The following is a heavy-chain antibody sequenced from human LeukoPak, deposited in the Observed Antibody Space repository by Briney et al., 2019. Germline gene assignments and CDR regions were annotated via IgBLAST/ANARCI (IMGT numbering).Heavy chain of an antibody. D-gene: IGHD6-6*01. J-gene: IGHJ6*03. V-gene: IGHV4-61*02. CDR1: GGSISSGSYY. Sequence: SETLSLTCTVSGGSISSGSYYWSWIRQPAGKGLEWIGRIYTSGSTNYNPSLKSRVTISVDTSKNQFSLKLSSVTAADTAVYYCARGMYGSSSVYYYYYMDVWGKGTTVTVSS. CDR3: ARGMYGSSSVYYYYYMDV. CDR2: IYTSGST.